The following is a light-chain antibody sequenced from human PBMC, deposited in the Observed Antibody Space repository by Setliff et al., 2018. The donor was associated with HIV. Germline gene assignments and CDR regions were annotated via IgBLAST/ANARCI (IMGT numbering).Light chain of an antibody. CDR2: EVS. CDR3: SSGTSSSTPYV. CDR1: SSDVGSSNR. J-gene: IGLJ1*01. V-gene: IGLV2-18*02. Sequence: QSVLTQPPSVSGSPGQSVTISCTGTSSDVGSSNRVSWYQQPPGTAPRLMIYEVSSRPSGVPDRFSGSKSGNTASLTISGLQAEDEADYYCSSGTSSSTPYVFGTGTKVTVI.